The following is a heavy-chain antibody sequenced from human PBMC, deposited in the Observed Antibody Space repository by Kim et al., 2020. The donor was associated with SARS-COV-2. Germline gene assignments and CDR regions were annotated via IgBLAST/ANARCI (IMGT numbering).Heavy chain of an antibody. D-gene: IGHD4-17*01. J-gene: IGHJ6*02. CDR1: GFTFSSYS. CDR3: ARDNYGVDPSLALVYYYYGMDV. Sequence: GGSLRLSCAASGFTFSSYSMNWVRQAPGKGLEWVSSISSSSSYIYYADSVKGRFTISRDNAKNSLYLQMNSLRAEDTAVYYCARDNYGVDPSLALVYYYYGMDVWGQGTTVTVSS. CDR2: ISSSSSYI. V-gene: IGHV3-21*01.